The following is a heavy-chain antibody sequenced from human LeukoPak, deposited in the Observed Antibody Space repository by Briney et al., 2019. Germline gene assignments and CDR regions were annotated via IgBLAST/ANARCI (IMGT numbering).Heavy chain of an antibody. D-gene: IGHD3-3*01. CDR3: ARENVDYDFWSGYPNWFDP. CDR2: IRQDGSEK. J-gene: IGHJ5*02. V-gene: IGHV3-7*05. Sequence: GGSLRLSCAVSGFTFTSYWKSWVRQAPGKGLEWVANIRQDGSEKYYVDSVKGRFSISRDNAKKSLYLQMNSLRADDTAVYYCARENVDYDFWSGYPNWFDPWGQGTLVTVSS. CDR1: GFTFTSYW.